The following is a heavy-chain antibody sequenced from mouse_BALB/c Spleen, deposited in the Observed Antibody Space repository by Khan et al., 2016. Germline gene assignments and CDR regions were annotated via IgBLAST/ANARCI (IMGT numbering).Heavy chain of an antibody. V-gene: IGHV9-3-1*01. CDR2: INTYTGEP. CDR1: GYTFTNYG. J-gene: IGHJ3*01. Sequence: QIQLVQSGPELKKPGETVKISCKASGYTFTNYGMNWVKQAPGKGLKWMGWINTYTGEPTYADDFKGRFAFSLETSASTAYLQINNLKNEDTATYFCARSQPARATGFAYWGQGTLVTVSA. CDR3: ARSQPARATGFAY. D-gene: IGHD3-1*01.